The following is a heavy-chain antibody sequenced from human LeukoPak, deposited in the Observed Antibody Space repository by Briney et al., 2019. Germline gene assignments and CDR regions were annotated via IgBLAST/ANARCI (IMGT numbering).Heavy chain of an antibody. V-gene: IGHV3-33*01. CDR1: GFTFNSYG. Sequence: GGSLSLSCAASGFTFNSYGMHWVRQAPGKGLEWVAVIWYDGSYKCYADSVKGRFTISKDNSKNTLELQMSSLRADDTAVYYCARWASIQAASFFDDWSQGPLATVSS. CDR2: IWYDGSYK. J-gene: IGHJ4*02. D-gene: IGHD6-25*01. CDR3: ARWASIQAASFFDD.